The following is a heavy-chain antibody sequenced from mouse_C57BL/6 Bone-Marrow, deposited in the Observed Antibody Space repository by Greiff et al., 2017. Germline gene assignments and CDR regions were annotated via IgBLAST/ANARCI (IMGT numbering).Heavy chain of an antibody. V-gene: IGHV10-1*01. CDR3: GRFGGNWGVVY. Sequence: EVMLVESGGGLVQPKGSLKLSCAASGFSFNTYAMHWVRQAPGQGLEWVARIRSKSNNYATYYADSVKDRFTISRDDSESMLYLQINHVNTEDRTIYYCGRFGGNWGVVYWGQGTLVTVSA. CDR1: GFSFNTYA. J-gene: IGHJ3*01. D-gene: IGHD4-1*01. CDR2: IRSKSNNYAT.